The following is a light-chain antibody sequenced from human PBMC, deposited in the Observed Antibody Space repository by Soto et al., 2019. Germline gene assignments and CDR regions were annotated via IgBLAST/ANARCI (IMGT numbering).Light chain of an antibody. J-gene: IGLJ1*01. CDR1: SSDVGGYNY. CDR3: SSHTSSSTYYV. V-gene: IGLV2-14*01. CDR2: DVS. Sequence: QSVLTQPASVSGSPGQSITISCTGTSSDVGGYNYVSWYQQHPGKAPKLMIYDVSNRPSGVSNRFSGSKSGNTASLTISGLQAEDEADYYCSSHTSSSTYYVFGTGTKVTVL.